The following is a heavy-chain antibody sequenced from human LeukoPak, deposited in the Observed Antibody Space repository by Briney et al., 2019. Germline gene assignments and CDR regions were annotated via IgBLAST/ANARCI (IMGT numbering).Heavy chain of an antibody. V-gene: IGHV4-4*02. CDR1: GDSMSSIDW. CDR2: INHSGST. CDR3: ARRVMVRTWRPYYYYMDV. D-gene: IGHD3-10*01. J-gene: IGHJ6*03. Sequence: PSGTLSLTCAVSGDSMSSIDWWSWVRQPPGKGLEWIGEINHSGSTNYNPSLKSRVTISVDTSKNQFSLKLSSVTAADTAVYYCARRVMVRTWRPYYYYMDVWGKGTTVTISS.